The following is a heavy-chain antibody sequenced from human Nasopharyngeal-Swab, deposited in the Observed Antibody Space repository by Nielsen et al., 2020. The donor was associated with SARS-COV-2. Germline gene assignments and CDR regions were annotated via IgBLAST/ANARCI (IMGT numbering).Heavy chain of an antibody. Sequence: SETLSLTCAVYGGSFTDYYWTWIRQPPGKGLEWIGEINHRGSTNYNPSLKSRVTISADTSKNQFSLNLSSVTAADTAVYYCARGLVDVNMTLVVIGFSYWLDSWGQGTLVTVSS. CDR3: ARGLVDVNMTLVVIGFSYWLDS. V-gene: IGHV4-34*01. CDR1: GGSFTDYY. D-gene: IGHD3-22*01. J-gene: IGHJ5*01. CDR2: INHRGST.